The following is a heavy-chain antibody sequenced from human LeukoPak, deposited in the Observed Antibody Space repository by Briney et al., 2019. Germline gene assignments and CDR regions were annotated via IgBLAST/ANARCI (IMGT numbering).Heavy chain of an antibody. J-gene: IGHJ3*02. CDR1: GFTFSNAW. V-gene: IGHV3-21*01. CDR3: APLDAFDI. CDR2: ISSSSSYI. Sequence: GGSLRLSCAASGFTFSNAWMSWVRQAPGKGLEWVSSISSSSSYIYYADSVKGRFTISRDNSKNTLYLQMNSLRAEDTAVYYCAPLDAFDIWGQGTMVTVSS.